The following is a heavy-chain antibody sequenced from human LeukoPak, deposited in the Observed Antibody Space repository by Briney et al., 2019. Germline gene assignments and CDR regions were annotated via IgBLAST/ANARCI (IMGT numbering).Heavy chain of an antibody. J-gene: IGHJ4*02. CDR2: ISSSSSTI. CDR1: GFTFSSYS. CDR3: ARDPAFFGVVIQPTFDY. D-gene: IGHD3-3*01. Sequence: GGSLRLSCAASGFTFSSYSMNWVRQAPGKGLEWVSYISSSSSTIYYADSVKGRFTISRDNAKNSLYLQMNSLRAEDTAVYYCARDPAFFGVVIQPTFDYWGQGTLVTVSS. V-gene: IGHV3-48*04.